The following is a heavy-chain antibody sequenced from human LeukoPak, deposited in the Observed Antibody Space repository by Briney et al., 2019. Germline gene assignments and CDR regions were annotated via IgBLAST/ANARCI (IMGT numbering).Heavy chain of an antibody. CDR1: GGSISSSSYY. V-gene: IGHV4-39*01. CDR2: IYYSGST. J-gene: IGHJ3*02. D-gene: IGHD3-3*01. CDR3: AIRSALYYDFWSGSGEAFDI. Sequence: SETLSLTCTVSGGSISSSSYYWGWIRQPPGKGLEWIGSIYYSGSTYYNPSLKSRVTISVDTSKNQFSLKLSSVTAADTAVYYCAIRSALYYDFWSGSGEAFDIWGQGTMVTVSS.